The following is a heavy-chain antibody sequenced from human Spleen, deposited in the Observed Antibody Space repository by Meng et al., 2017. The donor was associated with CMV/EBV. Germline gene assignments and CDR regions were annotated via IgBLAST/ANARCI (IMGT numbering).Heavy chain of an antibody. J-gene: IGHJ5*02. V-gene: IGHV4-4*09. CDR1: GASITTFY. D-gene: IGHD3-3*01. CDR3: AKISGRLIWSGYFDP. CDR2: ISTSGLT. Sequence: TVLGASITTFYCSWIRQSPGKGLEWIGYISTSGLTNFSPSLRSRVSMSVDTSKNRFSLKLNSVTTADTAVYYCAKISGRLIWSGYFDPWGPGTLVTVSS.